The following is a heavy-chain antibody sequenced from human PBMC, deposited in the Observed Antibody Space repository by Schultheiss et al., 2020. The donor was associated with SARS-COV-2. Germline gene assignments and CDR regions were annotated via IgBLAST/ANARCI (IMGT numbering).Heavy chain of an antibody. D-gene: IGHD2-15*01. CDR2: INHSGST. V-gene: IGHV4-34*01. J-gene: IGHJ4*02. Sequence: SETLSLTCAVYGGTFDGYYWSWIRQPPGKGLEWIGEINHSGSTNYNPSLKSRVTISVDTSKNQFSLKLSSVTAADTAVYYCARGQAAIVVVVAASYFDYWGQGTLVTVSS. CDR1: GGTFDGYY. CDR3: ARGQAAIVVVVAASYFDY.